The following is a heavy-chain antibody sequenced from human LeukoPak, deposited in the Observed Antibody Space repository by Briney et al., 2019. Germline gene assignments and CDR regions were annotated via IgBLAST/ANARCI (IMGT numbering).Heavy chain of an antibody. Sequence: GGSLRLSCAASGFTFSSYSMNWVRQAPGKGLEWVSYISSSSSTIYYADSVKGRFTISRDNAKNSLYLQMSSLRAEDTAVYYCARTPSYGDYDYWGQGTLVTVSS. V-gene: IGHV3-48*01. CDR2: ISSSSSTI. CDR3: ARTPSYGDYDY. CDR1: GFTFSSYS. J-gene: IGHJ4*02. D-gene: IGHD4-17*01.